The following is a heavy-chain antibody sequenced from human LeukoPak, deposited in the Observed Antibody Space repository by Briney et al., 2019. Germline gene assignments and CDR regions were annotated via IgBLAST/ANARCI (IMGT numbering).Heavy chain of an antibody. Sequence: SETLSLTCAVYGGSFSGYYWSWIRQPPGKGLEWIGEINHSGSTNYNPSLKSRVTISVDTSKNQFSLKLSSVTAADTAVYYCARLRTVYTAMVLFDYWGQGTLVTVSS. CDR1: GGSFSGYY. D-gene: IGHD5-18*01. J-gene: IGHJ4*02. V-gene: IGHV4-34*01. CDR2: INHSGST. CDR3: ARLRTVYTAMVLFDY.